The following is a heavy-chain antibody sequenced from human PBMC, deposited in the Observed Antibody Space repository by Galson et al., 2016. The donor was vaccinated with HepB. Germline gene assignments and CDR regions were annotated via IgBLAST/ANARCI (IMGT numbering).Heavy chain of an antibody. CDR3: TRDNAVVVTAIPFGH. CDR2: IYSGGNT. V-gene: IGHV3-53*01. Sequence: SLRLSCAASGFIVSRNYMSWVRQAPGKGLEWVSIIYSGGNTYYADSVMGRFTISRDNSKNTLFLQMNSLTAEDTAVCYCTRDNAVVVTAIPFGHWGQGTLVTVSS. J-gene: IGHJ4*02. CDR1: GFIVSRNY. D-gene: IGHD2-21*02.